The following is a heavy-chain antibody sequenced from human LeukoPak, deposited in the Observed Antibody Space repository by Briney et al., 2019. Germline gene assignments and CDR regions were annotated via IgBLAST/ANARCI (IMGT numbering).Heavy chain of an antibody. CDR1: GFTFSSYA. D-gene: IGHD3-22*01. J-gene: IGHJ4*02. V-gene: IGHV3-30-3*01. CDR2: ISYDGSNK. Sequence: GGSLRLSCAASGFTFSSYAMHWVRQAPGKWLEWVAVISYDGSNKYYADSVKGRFTISRDNSKNTLYLQMNSLRAEDTAVYYCARAPHYYDSSGYFYWGQGTLVTVSS. CDR3: ARAPHYYDSSGYFY.